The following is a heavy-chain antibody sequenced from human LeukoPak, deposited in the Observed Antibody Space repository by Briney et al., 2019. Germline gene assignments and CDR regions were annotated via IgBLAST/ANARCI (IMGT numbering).Heavy chain of an antibody. J-gene: IGHJ6*02. D-gene: IGHD5-18*01. V-gene: IGHV4-34*01. CDR1: GRSFSGYY. Sequence: TSETLSLTCAVYGRSFSGYYWSWIRQPPGKWLEWIGEINHSGSTNYNPSLKSRVTISVDTSKNQFSLKLSSVTAADTAVYYCARGLLIDVDTAMVSGMDVWGQGTTVTVSS. CDR2: INHSGST. CDR3: ARGLLIDVDTAMVSGMDV.